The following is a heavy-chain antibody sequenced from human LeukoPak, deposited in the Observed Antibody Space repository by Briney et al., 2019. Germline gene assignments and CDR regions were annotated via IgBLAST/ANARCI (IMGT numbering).Heavy chain of an antibody. CDR1: GGSISSYY. D-gene: IGHD2-21*01. CDR3: ARAYRQSHDY. V-gene: IGHV4-59*01. Sequence: SQTLSLTCTVSGGSISSYYWSWIRQPPGKGLEWIGYIYDSGSSNYNPSLKSRVTMSVDTSKNQFSLKLSSVTAADTAVYYCARAYRQSHDYWGQGTLVTVSS. J-gene: IGHJ4*02. CDR2: IYDSGSS.